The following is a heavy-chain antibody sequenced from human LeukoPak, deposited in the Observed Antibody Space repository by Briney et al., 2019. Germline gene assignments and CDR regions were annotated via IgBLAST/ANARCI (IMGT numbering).Heavy chain of an antibody. D-gene: IGHD2-15*01. CDR3: ASYGWDCSGGSCYLDY. V-gene: IGHV3-21*01. CDR1: GFTFSSYS. CDR2: ISSSSSYI. Sequence: GGNLRLSCAASGFTFSSYSMNWVRQAPGKGLEWVSSISSSSSYIYYADSVKGRFTISRDNAKNSLYLQMNSLRAEDTAVYYCASYGWDCSGGSCYLDYWGQGTLVTVSS. J-gene: IGHJ4*02.